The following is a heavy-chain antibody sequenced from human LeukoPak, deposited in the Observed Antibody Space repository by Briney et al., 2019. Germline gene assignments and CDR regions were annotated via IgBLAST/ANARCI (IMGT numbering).Heavy chain of an antibody. CDR3: AREFLWFGQLSQPHLDY. V-gene: IGHV3-21*01. CDR2: ISSSSSYI. D-gene: IGHD3-10*01. CDR1: GFTFSSYS. Sequence: GGSLRLSCAASGFTFSSYSMNWVRQAPGKGLEWVSSISSSSSYIYYADSVKGRFTISRDNAKNSLYLQMNSLRAEDTAVYYCAREFLWFGQLSQPHLDYWGQGTLVTVSS. J-gene: IGHJ4*02.